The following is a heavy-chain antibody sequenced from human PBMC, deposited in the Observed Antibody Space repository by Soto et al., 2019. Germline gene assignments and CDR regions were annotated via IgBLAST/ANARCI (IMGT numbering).Heavy chain of an antibody. D-gene: IGHD3-22*01. CDR1: GFTVSSNY. J-gene: IGHJ4*02. CDR2: IYSGGST. Sequence: GGSLRLSCAASGFTVSSNYMSWVRQAPGKGLEWVSVIYSGGSTYYADSVKGRFTISRDNSKNTLYLQMNSLRAEDTAVYYCARDQDYYDSSGYFEEKWGQGTLVTVSS. V-gene: IGHV3-53*01. CDR3: ARDQDYYDSSGYFEEK.